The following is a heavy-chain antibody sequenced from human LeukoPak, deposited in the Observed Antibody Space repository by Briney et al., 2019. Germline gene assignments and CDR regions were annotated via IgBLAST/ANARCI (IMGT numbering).Heavy chain of an antibody. V-gene: IGHV1-69*01. Sequence: SVKVSCKASGGTFNSYAISWVRQAPGQGLEWIGGIIPIFGTANYAKKFQGRVPITADESTSTAYMELSSLRSEDTAVYYCARITMVRGVIISFYWGQGTLVTVSS. J-gene: IGHJ4*02. CDR3: ARITMVRGVIISFY. CDR2: IIPIFGTA. CDR1: GGTFNSYA. D-gene: IGHD3-10*01.